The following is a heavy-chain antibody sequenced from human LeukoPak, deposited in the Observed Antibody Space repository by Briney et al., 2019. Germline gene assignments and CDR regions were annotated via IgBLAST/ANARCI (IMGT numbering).Heavy chain of an antibody. V-gene: IGHV3-23*01. J-gene: IGHJ6*03. CDR3: AKDKVHCSSTSCSYYYYYMDV. CDR2: ISGSGGNT. D-gene: IGHD2-2*01. CDR1: GFTFSSHA. Sequence: GGSLRLSCVASGFTFSSHAMAWVRQAPGKGLEWVSGISGSGGNTYYADSVKGRFTISRDNSKNTLYLQMNSLSAEDTAVYYCAKDKVHCSSTSCSYYYYYMDVWGKGTTVTVSS.